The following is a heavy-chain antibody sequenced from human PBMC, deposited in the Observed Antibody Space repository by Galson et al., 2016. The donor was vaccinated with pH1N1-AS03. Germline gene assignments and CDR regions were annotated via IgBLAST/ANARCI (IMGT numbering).Heavy chain of an antibody. Sequence: SVKVSCKASGYTFTGHFIHWVRQAPGQGLEWMGRINPHSGGTHYAQNFQGRVTMTGDTSISTVYMDLTRLRPDDTAVYYCAREQVDLTVREDYNWFDPWGQGTQVTVSS. CDR1: GYTFTGHF. CDR2: INPHSGGT. D-gene: IGHD1-20*01. V-gene: IGHV1-2*06. CDR3: AREQVDLTVREDYNWFDP. J-gene: IGHJ5*02.